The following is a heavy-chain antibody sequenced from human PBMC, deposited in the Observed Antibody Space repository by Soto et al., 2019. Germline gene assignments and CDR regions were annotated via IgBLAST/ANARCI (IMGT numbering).Heavy chain of an antibody. Sequence: GASVKVSCKASGYTLTSYGISWVRQAPGQGLEWMGWISAYNGNTNYAQKLQGRVTMTTDTSTSTAYMELRSLRSDDPAVYYCADNWSYGPYYFDYWGQGTLVTVSS. CDR2: ISAYNGNT. J-gene: IGHJ4*02. D-gene: IGHD1-7*01. CDR1: GYTLTSYG. V-gene: IGHV1-18*01. CDR3: ADNWSYGPYYFDY.